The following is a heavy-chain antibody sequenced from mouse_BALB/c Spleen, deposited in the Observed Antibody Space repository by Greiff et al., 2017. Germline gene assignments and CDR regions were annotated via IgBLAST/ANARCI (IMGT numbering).Heavy chain of an antibody. J-gene: IGHJ2*01. CDR1: GYAFSSSW. V-gene: IGHV1-82*01. CDR3: ARGGDLFDY. CDR2: IYPGDGDT. D-gene: IGHD3-3*01. Sequence: QVQLQQSGPELVKPGASVKISCKASGYAFSSSWMNWVKQRPGQGLEWIGRIYPGDGDTNYNGKFKGKATLTADKSSSTAYMQLSSLTSVDSAVYFCARGGDLFDYWGQGTTLTVSS.